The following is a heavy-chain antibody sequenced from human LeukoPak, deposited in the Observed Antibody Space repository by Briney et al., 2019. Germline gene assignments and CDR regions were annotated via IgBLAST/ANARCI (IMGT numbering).Heavy chain of an antibody. V-gene: IGHV3-23*01. J-gene: IGHJ4*02. CDR1: GFTFSSYA. CDR2: ISGSGGST. Sequence: GGSLRLSCAASGFTFSSYAMSWVRQAPGKGLEWVSAISGSGGSTHYADSVKGRFTISRDNSKNTLYLQMNSLRAEDTAVYYCAKAPSSWPYYFDYWGQGTLVTVSS. CDR3: AKAPSSWPYYFDY. D-gene: IGHD6-13*01.